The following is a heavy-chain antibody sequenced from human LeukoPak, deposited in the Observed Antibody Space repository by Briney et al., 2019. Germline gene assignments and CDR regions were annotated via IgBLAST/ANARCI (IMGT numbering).Heavy chain of an antibody. Sequence: PSETLSLTCTVSGGSLSSYYWGWVRQPPGKGLEWVGSIYHSGSTYYNPSLKSRVTISVDTSKNQFSLKLSSVTAADTAVYYCARDPSGSSYNWFDPWGQGTLVTVSS. J-gene: IGHJ5*02. CDR2: IYHSGST. CDR1: GGSLSSYY. V-gene: IGHV4-38-2*02. CDR3: ARDPSGSSYNWFDP. D-gene: IGHD3-10*01.